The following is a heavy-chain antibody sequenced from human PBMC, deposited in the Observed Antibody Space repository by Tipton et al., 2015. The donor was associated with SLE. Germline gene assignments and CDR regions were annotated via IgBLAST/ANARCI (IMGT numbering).Heavy chain of an antibody. V-gene: IGHV3-30*04. Sequence: SLRLSCAASGFTFSSYAMHWVRQAPGKGLEWVAVISYDGSNKYYADSVKGRFTISRDNSKNTLYLQMNSLRAEDTAVYYCARAPYDFWSGFNWFDPWGQGTLVTVSS. CDR1: GFTFSSYA. J-gene: IGHJ5*02. CDR2: ISYDGSNK. CDR3: ARAPYDFWSGFNWFDP. D-gene: IGHD3-3*01.